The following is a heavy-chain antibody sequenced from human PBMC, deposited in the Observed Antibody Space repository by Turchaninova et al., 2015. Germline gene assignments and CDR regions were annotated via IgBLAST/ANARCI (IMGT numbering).Heavy chain of an antibody. Sequence: QVQLVQSGAEVQKPGASAKVCCRDSGYTCTGYYIHWGRQAPGQGIEQMGRNNPNTGGTNYAQKFQGRVTMTRDTSSSTAYMELSRLRSDDTAVYYCAREKEGSSGWRLFDYWGQGTLVSVSS. J-gene: IGHJ4*02. CDR1: GYTCTGYY. CDR3: AREKEGSSGWRLFDY. D-gene: IGHD6-19*01. V-gene: IGHV1-2*06. CDR2: NNPNTGGT.